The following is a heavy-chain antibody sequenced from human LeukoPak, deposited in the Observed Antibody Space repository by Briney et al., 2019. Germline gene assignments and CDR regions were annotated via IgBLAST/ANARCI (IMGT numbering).Heavy chain of an antibody. CDR1: GFTFSSYA. CDR2: ISYDGSNK. Sequence: TGGSLRLSCAASGFTFSSYAMHWVRQAPGKGLEWVAVISYDGSNKYYADSVKGRFTISRDNSKNTLYLQMNSLRAEDTALYYCARAVPAPGTPENAFDIWGQGTLVTVSS. J-gene: IGHJ3*02. CDR3: ARAVPAPGTPENAFDI. V-gene: IGHV3-30*04. D-gene: IGHD6-13*01.